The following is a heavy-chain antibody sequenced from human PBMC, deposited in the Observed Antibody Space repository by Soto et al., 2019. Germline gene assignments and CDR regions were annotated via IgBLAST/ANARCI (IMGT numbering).Heavy chain of an antibody. V-gene: IGHV4-59*01. J-gene: IGHJ4*02. CDR2: LYYGRSA. Sequence: QVQLQESGPGLVKPSETLSLTCAVSGDSISSYYCMWIRQPPGKGLESIGYLYYGRSANYNPSLKSQGTLSVDTSTNQCSLTLSSMTAADTAVYYCALRSMAVVPEYWGQGTLVTVSS. CDR3: ALRSMAVVPEY. D-gene: IGHD3-22*01. CDR1: GDSISSYY.